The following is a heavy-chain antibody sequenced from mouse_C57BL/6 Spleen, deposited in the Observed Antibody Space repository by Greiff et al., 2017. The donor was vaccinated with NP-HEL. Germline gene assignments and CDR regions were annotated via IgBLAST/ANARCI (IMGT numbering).Heavy chain of an antibody. J-gene: IGHJ1*03. D-gene: IGHD2-3*01. Sequence: VQLQQSGPELVKPGASVKISCKASGYAFSSSWMNWVKQRPGKGLEWIGRIYPGDGDTNYNGKFKGKATLTADKSSSTAYMQLSSLTSEDSAVYFCARFRIYDGLFDVWGTGTTVTVSS. CDR3: ARFRIYDGLFDV. CDR2: IYPGDGDT. V-gene: IGHV1-82*01. CDR1: GYAFSSSW.